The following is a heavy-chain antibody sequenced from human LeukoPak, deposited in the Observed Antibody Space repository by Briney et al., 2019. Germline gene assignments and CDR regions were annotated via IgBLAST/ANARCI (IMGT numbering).Heavy chain of an antibody. CDR3: AKRGHYNINWYHYFDY. V-gene: IGHV3-23*01. J-gene: IGHJ4*02. Sequence: PGGSLRLSCAASGFTFSGCAMNWVRQAPGQGLEWVSLISGSGGSTYYADSVKGRFTISRDNSKNMVYLQMNSVRADDTTVYHCAKRGHYNINWYHYFDYWGQGTLVTVSS. D-gene: IGHD6-13*01. CDR1: GFTFSGCA. CDR2: ISGSGGST.